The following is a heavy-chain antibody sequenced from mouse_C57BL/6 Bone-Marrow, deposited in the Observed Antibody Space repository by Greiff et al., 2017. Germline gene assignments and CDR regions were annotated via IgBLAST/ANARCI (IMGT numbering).Heavy chain of an antibody. V-gene: IGHV5-12*01. D-gene: IGHD1-1*01. CDR3: ARRDYYGSFAY. CDR2: ISNGGGST. Sequence: EVKVEESGGGLVQPGGSLKLSCAASGFTFSDYYMYWVRQTPEKRLEWVAYISNGGGSTYYPDTVKGRFTISRDNAKNTLYLQMSRLKSEDTAMYYCARRDYYGSFAYWGQGTLVTVSA. J-gene: IGHJ3*01. CDR1: GFTFSDYY.